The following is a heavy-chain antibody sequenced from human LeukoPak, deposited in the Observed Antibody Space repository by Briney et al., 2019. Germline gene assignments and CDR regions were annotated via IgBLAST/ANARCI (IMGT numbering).Heavy chain of an antibody. V-gene: IGHV3-43*01. CDR2: ISWDGGST. CDR3: AKDRRGQWLVPEFDY. D-gene: IGHD6-19*01. Sequence: PRGSLRLSCAASGFTFDDYTMHWVRQAPGKGLEWVSLISWDGGSTYYADSVKGRFTISRDNSKNSLYLQMNSLRTEDTALYYCAKDRRGQWLVPEFDYWGQGTLVTVSS. J-gene: IGHJ4*02. CDR1: GFTFDDYT.